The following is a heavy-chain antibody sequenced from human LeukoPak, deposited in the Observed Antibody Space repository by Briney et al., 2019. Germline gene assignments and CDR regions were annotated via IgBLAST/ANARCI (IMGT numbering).Heavy chain of an antibody. J-gene: IGHJ4*02. CDR3: AREYYSNPLLYFDY. Sequence: SETLSLTCTVSGGSISNYYWSWIRQPAGKGLEWIGRIYTSGSTNYNPSLKSRVTMSVDTSKNQFSLKLSSVTAADTAVYYCAREYYSNPLLYFDYWGQGTLVTVSS. V-gene: IGHV4-4*07. D-gene: IGHD4-11*01. CDR2: IYTSGST. CDR1: GGSISNYY.